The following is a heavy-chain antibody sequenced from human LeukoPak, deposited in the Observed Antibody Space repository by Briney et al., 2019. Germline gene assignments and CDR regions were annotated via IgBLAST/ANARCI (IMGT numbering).Heavy chain of an antibody. D-gene: IGHD6-19*01. CDR2: IIPIFGTA. V-gene: IGHV1-69*01. CDR3: ARDSVAGTKPDY. CDR1: GGTFSSYA. Sequence: SVKVSCKASGGTFSSYAISWVRQAPGQGLEWMGGIIPIFGTANYAQKFQGRVTITADESTSTAYMELSSLRSEDTAVYYCARDSVAGTKPDYWGQGTLVTVSS. J-gene: IGHJ4*02.